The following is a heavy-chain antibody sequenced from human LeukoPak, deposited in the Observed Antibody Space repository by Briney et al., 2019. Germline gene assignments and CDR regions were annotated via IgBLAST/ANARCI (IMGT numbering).Heavy chain of an antibody. D-gene: IGHD5-18*01. CDR3: ASGYRFGN. CDR2: INPNSGAT. J-gene: IGHJ4*02. Sequence: ASVKVSCKASEYTFTGYYMHWVRQAPGQGLEWMGWINPNSGATDYAQNFQRRVTLTRDTSISTAYMELSRLRSDDTAVYYCASGYRFGNWGQGTLVTVSS. CDR1: EYTFTGYY. V-gene: IGHV1-2*02.